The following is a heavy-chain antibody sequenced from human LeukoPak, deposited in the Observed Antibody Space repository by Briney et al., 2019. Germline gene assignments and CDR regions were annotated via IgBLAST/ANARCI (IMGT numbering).Heavy chain of an antibody. CDR3: ARRGRDTAMGSEAYYYYGMDV. CDR2: IIPILGIA. V-gene: IGHV1-69*04. Sequence: SVRVSSKASGGTFSSYAISWVRQAPGQGLEWMGRIIPILGIANYAQKFQGRVTITADKSTSTAYMELSSLRSEDTAVYDCARRGRDTAMGSEAYYYYGMDVWGQGTTVTVSS. CDR1: GGTFSSYA. D-gene: IGHD5-18*01. J-gene: IGHJ6*02.